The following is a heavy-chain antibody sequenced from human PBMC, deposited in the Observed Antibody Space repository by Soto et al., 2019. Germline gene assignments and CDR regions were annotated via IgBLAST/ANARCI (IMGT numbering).Heavy chain of an antibody. J-gene: IGHJ4*02. CDR3: ATDPHSSGRYHLDQ. V-gene: IGHV3-23*01. CDR2: IGGSGSNT. D-gene: IGHD6-19*01. Sequence: GGSLRLSCAASGFTFSSYFMTWVRQTPGKGLEWVSAIGGSGSNTYYADSVKGRFTISRDNSKNTLFLEMNSLRAEDSALYYCATDPHSSGRYHLDQRGQGTPVTVSS. CDR1: GFTFSSYF.